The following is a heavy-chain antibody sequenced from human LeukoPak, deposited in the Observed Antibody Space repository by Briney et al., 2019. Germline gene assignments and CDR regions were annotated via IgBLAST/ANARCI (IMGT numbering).Heavy chain of an antibody. CDR2: IYHSGRT. CDR1: GGSISGSSYY. Sequence: SETLSLTCTVSGGSISGSSYYWGWIRQPPGKGLEWIGYIYHSGRTYYNPSLKSRVTISVDRSKNQFSLQLSSVTAADTAVFYCARAVSSYYDAFDIWGQGTVVTVSS. V-gene: IGHV4-39*07. D-gene: IGHD3-10*01. J-gene: IGHJ3*02. CDR3: ARAVSSYYDAFDI.